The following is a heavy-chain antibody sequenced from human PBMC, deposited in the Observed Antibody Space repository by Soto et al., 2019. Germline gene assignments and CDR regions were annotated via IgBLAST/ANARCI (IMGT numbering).Heavy chain of an antibody. CDR3: ARMYSSRVSSCFGP. Sequence: PGGSLRLSCAASGFTFSSYSMNWVRQAPGKGLEWVSSISSSSSYIYYADSVKGRFTISRDNAKNSLYLQMNSLRAEDTAVYYCARMYSSRVSSCFGPYDQRTLLTVSS. J-gene: IGHJ5*02. V-gene: IGHV3-21*01. CDR2: ISSSSSYI. CDR1: GFTFSSYS. D-gene: IGHD6-13*01.